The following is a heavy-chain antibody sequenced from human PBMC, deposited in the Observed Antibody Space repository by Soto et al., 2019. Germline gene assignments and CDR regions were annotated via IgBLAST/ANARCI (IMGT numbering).Heavy chain of an antibody. CDR3: AYPTVVTRGYYYYGMDV. Sequence: SSVKVSCKASGGPFSSYAISWVRQAPGQGLEWMGGIIPIFGTANYAQKFQGRVTITADESTSTAYMELSSLRSEDTAVYYCAYPTVVTRGYYYYGMDVWGQGTTVTVSS. CDR2: IIPIFGTA. CDR1: GGPFSSYA. D-gene: IGHD4-17*01. J-gene: IGHJ6*02. V-gene: IGHV1-69*13.